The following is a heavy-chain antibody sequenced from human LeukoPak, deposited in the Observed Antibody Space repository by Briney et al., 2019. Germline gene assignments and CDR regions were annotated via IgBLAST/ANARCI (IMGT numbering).Heavy chain of an antibody. J-gene: IGHJ5*02. Sequence: ASVKVSCKASGYTFTSYGISWVRQAPGQGLEWMGWISAYNGKTNYAQKLQGRVTMTTDTSTSTAYMELRSLRSDDTAVYYCARGEILLDSSDWFDPWGQGTLVTVSS. V-gene: IGHV1-18*04. CDR3: ARGEILLDSSDWFDP. D-gene: IGHD2/OR15-2a*01. CDR1: GYTFTSYG. CDR2: ISAYNGKT.